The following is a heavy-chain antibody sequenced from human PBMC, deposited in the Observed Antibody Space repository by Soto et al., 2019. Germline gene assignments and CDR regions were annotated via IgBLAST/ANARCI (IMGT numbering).Heavy chain of an antibody. CDR3: ARTPTGERIAAAGTYFDY. V-gene: IGHV4-61*01. CDR1: GDPVNTGSYY. J-gene: IGHJ4*02. Sequence: SETLSLTCTVSGDPVNTGSYYWSLVRQPPGKGLEWIGYAYYSGSTNYNPSLKSRVTISLDTSKNQFSLKLSSVTAADTAVYYCARTPTGERIAAAGTYFDYWGQGTLVTVSS. CDR2: AYYSGST. D-gene: IGHD6-13*01.